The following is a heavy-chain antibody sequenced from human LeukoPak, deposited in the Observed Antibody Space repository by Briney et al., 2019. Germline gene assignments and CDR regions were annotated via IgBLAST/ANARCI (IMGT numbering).Heavy chain of an antibody. CDR2: INPNRGGT. Sequence: GASVKVSSKASGYTFTAYYMYWVRQAPGQGLECMARINPNRGGTNYAQKFQGRVTMTRDTSINTAYMELRTLRSDNTPVYICSTSSGGGYSYGSDIDYWGQGTLVTVSS. CDR1: GYTFTAYY. J-gene: IGHJ4*02. CDR3: STSSGGGYSYGSDIDY. D-gene: IGHD5-18*01. V-gene: IGHV1-2*06.